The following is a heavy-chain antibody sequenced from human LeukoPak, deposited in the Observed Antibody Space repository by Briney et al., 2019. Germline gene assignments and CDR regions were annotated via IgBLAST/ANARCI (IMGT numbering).Heavy chain of an antibody. D-gene: IGHD6-6*01. CDR1: GITFSNSA. CDR2: IYSGGST. J-gene: IGHJ4*02. V-gene: IGHV3-53*01. Sequence: GGSLRLSCVPSGITFSNSALSWVRQAPGKGLEWVSVIYSGGSTYYADSVKGRFTISRDNSKNTLYLQMDSLRAEDTAVYYCARVEYSSSSGSFDYWGQGTLVTVSS. CDR3: ARVEYSSSSGSFDY.